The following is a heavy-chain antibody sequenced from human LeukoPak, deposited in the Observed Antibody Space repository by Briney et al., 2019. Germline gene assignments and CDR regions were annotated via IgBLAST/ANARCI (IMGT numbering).Heavy chain of an antibody. CDR1: GGSISSYY. D-gene: IGHD3-10*01. CDR2: IYTSGST. CDR3: ARRGGSGSYYSPKWGY. Sequence: SETLSLTCTVSGGSISSYYWSWIRQPAGKGLEWIGRIYTSGSTNYNPSLKSRVTISVDTSKNQFSLKLSSVTAADTAVYYCARRGGSGSYYSPKWGYWGQGTLVTVSS. J-gene: IGHJ4*02. V-gene: IGHV4-4*07.